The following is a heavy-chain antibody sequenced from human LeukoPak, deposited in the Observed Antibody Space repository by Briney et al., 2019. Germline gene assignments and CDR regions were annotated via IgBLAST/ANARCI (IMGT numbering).Heavy chain of an antibody. D-gene: IGHD6-13*01. CDR2: IKQEGSEK. CDR3: SAAAV. V-gene: IGHV3-7*03. J-gene: IGHJ1*01. Sequence: PGGPLRLSCAASGFTFSSYWMSWVPQAPGKGREGVANIKQEGSEKYYVASVKGRFTISRENAKNPLYLQVKSLRAEDTAVYYCSAAAVWGQGTLVTVSP. CDR1: GFTFSSYW.